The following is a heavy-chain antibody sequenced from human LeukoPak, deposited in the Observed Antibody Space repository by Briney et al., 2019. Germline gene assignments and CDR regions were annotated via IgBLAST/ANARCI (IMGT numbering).Heavy chain of an antibody. J-gene: IGHJ3*02. CDR3: AKFPSGRREFLAAAAFDI. V-gene: IGHV3-11*01. Sequence: PGGSLRLSCAASGFTFTDYYMSWIRQAPGKGLEWVSYISSSGSTIYYADSVKGRFTISRDNAKNSLYLQMNSLRAEDTAVYYCAKFPSGRREFLAAAAFDIWGQGTMVTVSS. CDR1: GFTFTDYY. CDR2: ISSSGSTI. D-gene: IGHD6-13*01.